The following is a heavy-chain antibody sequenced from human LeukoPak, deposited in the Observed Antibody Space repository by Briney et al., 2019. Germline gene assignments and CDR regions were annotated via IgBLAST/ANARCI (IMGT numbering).Heavy chain of an antibody. CDR1: GFTFSNYG. Sequence: GGSLRLSCAASGFTFSNYGMHWVRQAPGKGPEWVANIKQDGSEKYYVDSVKGRFTISRDNSKNTLYLQMNSLRAEDTAVYYCAKGRCGGDCFGAFDIWGQGTMVTVSS. D-gene: IGHD2-21*02. J-gene: IGHJ3*02. V-gene: IGHV3-7*01. CDR3: AKGRCGGDCFGAFDI. CDR2: IKQDGSEK.